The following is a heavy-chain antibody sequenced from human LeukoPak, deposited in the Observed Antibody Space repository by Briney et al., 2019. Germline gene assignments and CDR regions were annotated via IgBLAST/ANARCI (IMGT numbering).Heavy chain of an antibody. V-gene: IGHV3-33*01. CDR3: ARRCSGSSCYYGDY. CDR2: IWYDGSHK. Sequence: QSGGSLRLSCAASGFTFSRYAMHWVRQAPGKGLEWVAVIWYDGSHKSYAESVKGRFTISRDNSNNTLYLQMNSLRADDTAVYYCARRCSGSSCYYGDYWGQGTLVTVSS. CDR1: GFTFSRYA. J-gene: IGHJ4*02. D-gene: IGHD2-2*01.